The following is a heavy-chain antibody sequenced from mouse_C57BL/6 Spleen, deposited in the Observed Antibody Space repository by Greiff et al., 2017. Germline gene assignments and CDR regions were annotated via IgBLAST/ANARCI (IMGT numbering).Heavy chain of an antibody. Sequence: EVQLQQSGPELVKPGASVKIPCKASGYTFTDYNMDWVKQSHGKSLEWIGDINPNNGGTIYNQKFKGKATLTVDNSSSTAYLELHSLTSADAAVYYCARREDGYCGFAYWGQGTLVTVSA. CDR2: INPNNGGT. CDR1: GYTFTDYN. CDR3: ARREDGYCGFAY. V-gene: IGHV1-18*01. J-gene: IGHJ3*01. D-gene: IGHD2-3*01.